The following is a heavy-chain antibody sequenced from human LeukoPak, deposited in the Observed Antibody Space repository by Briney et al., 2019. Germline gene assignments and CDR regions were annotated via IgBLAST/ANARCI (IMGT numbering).Heavy chain of an antibody. CDR1: GYSFTNYW. CDR2: IYPGVSST. Sequence: GESLKISCKGSGYSFTNYWIGWVRQMPGIGLEWMGIIYPGVSSTTYSPSFQGQVTISADRSITTAYLQWSSLKASDTAMYYCATGLWWDLYYWGQGTPVTVSP. CDR3: ATGLWWDLYY. D-gene: IGHD1-26*01. V-gene: IGHV5-51*01. J-gene: IGHJ4*02.